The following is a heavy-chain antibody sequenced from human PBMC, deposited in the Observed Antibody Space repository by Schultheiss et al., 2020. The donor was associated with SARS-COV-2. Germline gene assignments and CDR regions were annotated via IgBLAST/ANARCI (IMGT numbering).Heavy chain of an antibody. V-gene: IGHV3-21*01. D-gene: IGHD6-19*01. Sequence: GGSLRLSCAASGFAFSNYGMHWVRQAPGKGLEWVSSISSSSSYIYYADSVKGRFTISRDNAKNSLYLQMNSLRAEDTAVYYCASSRGAVAGSYYYYGMDVWGQGTTVTVSS. J-gene: IGHJ6*02. CDR3: ASSRGAVAGSYYYYGMDV. CDR1: GFAFSNYG. CDR2: ISSSSSYI.